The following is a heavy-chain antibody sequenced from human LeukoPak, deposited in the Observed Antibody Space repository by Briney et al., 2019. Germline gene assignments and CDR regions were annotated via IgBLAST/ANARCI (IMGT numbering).Heavy chain of an antibody. Sequence: GGSLRLSCAASGFTFRSNSMNWVRQAPGKGLEWVSYISRSSDTIYYADSVKGRFTISRDNAKNSLYLQMNSLRDEDTAVYYCARDLTTMVRGLPLDYWGQGTLVTVSS. V-gene: IGHV3-48*02. CDR2: ISRSSDTI. D-gene: IGHD3-10*01. CDR1: GFTFRSNS. J-gene: IGHJ4*02. CDR3: ARDLTTMVRGLPLDY.